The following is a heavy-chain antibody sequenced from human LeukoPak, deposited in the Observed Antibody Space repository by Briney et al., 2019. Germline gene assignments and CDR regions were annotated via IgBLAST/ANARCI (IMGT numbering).Heavy chain of an antibody. J-gene: IGHJ6*02. CDR1: GFTLSSYS. CDR2: ISSSSSYI. Sequence: PGGSLRLSCAASGFTLSSYSMNWVRQAPGKGLEWVSSISSSSSYIYYADSVKGRFTISRDNAKNSLYLQMNSLRAEDTAVYYCARAHPTSCQYGDYVCYYYYYGMDVWGQGTTVTVSS. V-gene: IGHV3-21*01. D-gene: IGHD4-17*01. CDR3: ARAHPTSCQYGDYVCYYYYYGMDV.